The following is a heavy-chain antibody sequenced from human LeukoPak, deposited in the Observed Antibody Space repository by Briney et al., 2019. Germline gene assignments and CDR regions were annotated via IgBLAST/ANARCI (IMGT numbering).Heavy chain of an antibody. D-gene: IGHD5-18*01. CDR2: ISSSGSTI. CDR1: GFTFSDYY. Sequence: GGSLRLSCAASGFTFSDYYMSWIRQAPGKGLEWVSYISSSGSTIYYADSVKGRFTISRDNAKNSLYLQMNSLGAEDTAVYYCARRYSYGTDYFDYWGQGTLVTVSS. CDR3: ARRYSYGTDYFDY. V-gene: IGHV3-11*01. J-gene: IGHJ4*02.